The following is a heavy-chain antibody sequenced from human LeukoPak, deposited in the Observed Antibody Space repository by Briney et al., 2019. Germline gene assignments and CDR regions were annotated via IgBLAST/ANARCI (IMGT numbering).Heavy chain of an antibody. CDR2: INYSGST. CDR3: ARNIVVVAATPLYNWFDP. D-gene: IGHD2-15*01. Sequence: SETLSLTCTVSGYSISRGFYWGCIRQPPGKGLEWIGGINYSGSTYNNPSLRSRVTMSLDTSKNQFSLKLSSVTAADTAVYYCARNIVVVAATPLYNWFDPWGQGTLVTVSS. V-gene: IGHV4-38-2*02. J-gene: IGHJ5*02. CDR1: GYSISRGFY.